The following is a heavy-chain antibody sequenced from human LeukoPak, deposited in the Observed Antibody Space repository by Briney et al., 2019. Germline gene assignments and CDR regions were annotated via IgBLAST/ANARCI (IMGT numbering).Heavy chain of an antibody. Sequence: PSETLSLTCAVHGGSFSGYYWSWIRQPPGKGLEWIGEINHSGSTNYNPSLKSRVTISVDTSKNQFSLQLNSVTPEDTAVYYCARELGVYDFWSGYPEFDYMDVWGKGTTVTVSS. V-gene: IGHV4-34*01. CDR3: ARELGVYDFWSGYPEFDYMDV. CDR2: INHSGST. CDR1: GGSFSGYY. J-gene: IGHJ6*03. D-gene: IGHD3-3*01.